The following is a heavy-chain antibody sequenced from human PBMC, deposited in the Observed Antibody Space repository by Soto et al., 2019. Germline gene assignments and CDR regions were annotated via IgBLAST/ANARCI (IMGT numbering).Heavy chain of an antibody. V-gene: IGHV1-3*04. J-gene: IGHJ4*02. D-gene: IGHD4-17*01. Sequence: RASVKVSCKASGYTFTEYPIHWVRQAPGQGLEWMGWIDTGSGKARFSQNFKGRVTLSRDTSAATAYMDLRNLRPEDTAVYFCARGEAVKSDYWGQGTLVTVSS. CDR1: GYTFTEYP. CDR2: IDTGSGKA. CDR3: ARGEAVKSDY.